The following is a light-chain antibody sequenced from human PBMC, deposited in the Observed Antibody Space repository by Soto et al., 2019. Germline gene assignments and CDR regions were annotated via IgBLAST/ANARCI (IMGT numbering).Light chain of an antibody. Sequence: QSALTQPPSASGSPGQSVTISCTGTSSDVGGYNYVSWYQQHPGKAPKLIIYEVSKRPLGVPDRFSGSKSGNTVSLTVSGLQADDEADYCCSSFAGSNNFVFGTGTKVTVL. CDR3: SSFAGSNNFV. CDR1: SSDVGGYNY. V-gene: IGLV2-8*01. J-gene: IGLJ1*01. CDR2: EVS.